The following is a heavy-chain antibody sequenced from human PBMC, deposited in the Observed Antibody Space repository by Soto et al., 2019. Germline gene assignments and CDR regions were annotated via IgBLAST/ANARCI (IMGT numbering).Heavy chain of an antibody. CDR1: GFTFSSYW. CDR2: INSDGSST. CDR3: AKNYDTSGPGGY. Sequence: GGSLRLSCAASGFTFSSYWMHWVRQAPGKGLVWVSRINSDGSSTSYADSVKGRFTISRDNAKNTLYLQMNSLRAEDTAVYYCAKNYDTSGPGGYWGQGTMVTV. D-gene: IGHD3-22*01. V-gene: IGHV3-74*01. J-gene: IGHJ4*02.